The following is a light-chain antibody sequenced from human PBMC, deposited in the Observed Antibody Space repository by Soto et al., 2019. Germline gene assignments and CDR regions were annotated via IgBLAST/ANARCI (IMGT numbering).Light chain of an antibody. J-gene: IGKJ4*01. Sequence: EIVLTQSPGTLSLSPGERATLSCRASQSVTSSDLAWYQQRPGQAPRLLIYGASSRATGIPDRFSGSGSGTDFSLTISSLEPEDSAMYYCQQYGSSPLGFGGGTKV. V-gene: IGKV3-20*01. CDR2: GAS. CDR3: QQYGSSPLG. CDR1: QSVTSSD.